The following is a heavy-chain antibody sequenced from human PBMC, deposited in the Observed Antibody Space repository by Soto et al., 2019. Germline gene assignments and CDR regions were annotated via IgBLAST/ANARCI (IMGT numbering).Heavy chain of an antibody. CDR2: IYYTGTT. CDR1: GGSISSYY. J-gene: IGHJ4*02. V-gene: IGHV4-59*08. Sequence: SETLSLTCTVSGGSISSYYWSWIRQPPGKGLEWIGYIYYTGTTNYNPSLKSRVTISVDTSKNQFSLKLSSVTAADTAVYYCARYSNVWYFFDYWGQGTLVTVSS. CDR3: ARYSNVWYFFDY. D-gene: IGHD6-19*01.